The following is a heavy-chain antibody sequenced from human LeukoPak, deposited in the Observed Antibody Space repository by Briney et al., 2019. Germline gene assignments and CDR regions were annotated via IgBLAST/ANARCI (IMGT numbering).Heavy chain of an antibody. Sequence: GSSVKVSCKASGGTFTRYAISWVRQAPGQGLEWMGRIIVNLDVADYAQRFLGRVTITADKSRSTAYMELRRLRSDDTAVYYCARAPITIFEEPKDSMDVWGKGTTVTVSS. J-gene: IGHJ6*03. CDR3: ARAPITIFEEPKDSMDV. D-gene: IGHD3-3*01. V-gene: IGHV1-69*04. CDR1: GGTFTRYA. CDR2: IIVNLDVA.